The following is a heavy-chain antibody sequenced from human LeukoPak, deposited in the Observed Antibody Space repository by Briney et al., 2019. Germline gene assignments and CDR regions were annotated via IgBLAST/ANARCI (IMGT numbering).Heavy chain of an antibody. CDR2: IKSDGTA. D-gene: IGHD1-26*01. J-gene: IGHJ4*02. Sequence: GGSLRLFCAASGLIFSSAWMHWVRQTPGKGLVWISRIKSDGTATYADSVRGRFTISRDNAKNTLYLQMNNLRADDTGIYYCARDGSYKLDYWGQGALVTVSS. CDR1: GLIFSSAW. CDR3: ARDGSYKLDY. V-gene: IGHV3-74*01.